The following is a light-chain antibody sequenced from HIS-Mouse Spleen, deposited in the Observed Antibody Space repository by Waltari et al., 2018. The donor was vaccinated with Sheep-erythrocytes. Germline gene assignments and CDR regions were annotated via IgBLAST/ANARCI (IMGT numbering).Light chain of an antibody. Sequence: SYELTQPPSVSVSPGQTARITCSGDALPKKYDYWYQQKSGQAPVLVIYEDSKRPTGIPERCSGSSVGTMATFTISGDQVKDEDHYSCNSTDSSGNHRVFGGGTKLTVL. V-gene: IGLV3-10*03. CDR3: NSTDSSGNHRV. J-gene: IGLJ3*02. CDR1: ALPKKY. CDR2: EDS.